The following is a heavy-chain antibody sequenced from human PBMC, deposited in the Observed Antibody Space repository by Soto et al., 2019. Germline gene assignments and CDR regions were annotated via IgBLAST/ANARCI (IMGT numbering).Heavy chain of an antibody. CDR1: GYTFTSYA. V-gene: IGHV1-3*01. CDR3: ASREWGSSWYKPAAYYFDY. Sequence: EASVKVSCKASGYTFTSYAMHWVRQAPGQRLEWMGWINAGNGNTKYSQKFQGRVTITRDTSASTAYMELSSLRSEDTAVYYCASREWGSSWYKPAAYYFDYWGQGTLVTVSS. CDR2: INAGNGNT. J-gene: IGHJ4*02. D-gene: IGHD6-13*01.